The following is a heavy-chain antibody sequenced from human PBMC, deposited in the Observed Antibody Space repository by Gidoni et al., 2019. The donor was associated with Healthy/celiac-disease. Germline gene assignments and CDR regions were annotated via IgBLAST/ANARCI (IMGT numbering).Heavy chain of an antibody. CDR1: GFTFSNDW. D-gene: IGHD6-19*01. CDR2: IKSKTDGGTT. CDR3: TTGVGIAVAGTLVADWYFDL. V-gene: IGHV3-15*01. Sequence: EVQLVESGGGLVKPGGSLRLSCAASGFTFSNDWMSWVRQAPGKGLEWVGRIKSKTDGGTTDYAAPVKGRFTISRDDSKNTLYLQMNSLKTEDTAVYYCTTGVGIAVAGTLVADWYFDLWGRGTLVTVSS. J-gene: IGHJ2*01.